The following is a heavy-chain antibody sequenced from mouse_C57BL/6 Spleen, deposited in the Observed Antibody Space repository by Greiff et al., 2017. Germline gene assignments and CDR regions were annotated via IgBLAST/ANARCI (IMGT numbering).Heavy chain of an antibody. J-gene: IGHJ4*01. V-gene: IGHV1-61*01. Sequence: QVQLQQPGAELVRPGSSVKLSCKASGYTFTSYWMDWVKQRPGQGLEWIGNIYPSDSETHYNQTFKDKATLTVDKSSSTAYMQLSSLTSEDSAVYYCARRPLLREGYAMDYWGQGTSVTVSS. D-gene: IGHD1-1*01. CDR1: GYTFTSYW. CDR2: IYPSDSET. CDR3: ARRPLLREGYAMDY.